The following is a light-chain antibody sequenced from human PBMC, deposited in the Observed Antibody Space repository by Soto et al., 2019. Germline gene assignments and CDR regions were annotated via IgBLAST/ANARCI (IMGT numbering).Light chain of an antibody. J-gene: IGLJ3*02. CDR2: EVN. CDR1: NSDVGGYNY. Sequence: QSVLTQPASVSGSPGQSIAISCTGTNSDVGGYNYVSWYQQHPGKAPKHMIYEVNNRPSGVSSRFSGSKSGNTASLTISGLQAEDEADYYCASYTSGSRWVFGGGTKVTVL. V-gene: IGLV2-14*01. CDR3: ASYTSGSRWV.